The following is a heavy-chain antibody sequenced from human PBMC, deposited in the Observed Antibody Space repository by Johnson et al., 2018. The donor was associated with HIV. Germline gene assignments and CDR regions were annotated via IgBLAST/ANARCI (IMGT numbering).Heavy chain of an antibody. V-gene: IGHV3-11*01. D-gene: IGHD3-22*01. Sequence: VQLVESVGGVVQPRGSLSLSCDASGFSFSSYYMTWIRQAPGQGLEWASSISSRGTPKYYADSVKGRVTTSTDTHKNSLSLQMNSLRADDTAVYYCARDTYYYDTSGYRTRPRAFDVWGQGTMVTVSS. CDR1: GFSFSSYY. CDR2: ISSRGTPK. CDR3: ARDTYYYDTSGYRTRPRAFDV. J-gene: IGHJ3*01.